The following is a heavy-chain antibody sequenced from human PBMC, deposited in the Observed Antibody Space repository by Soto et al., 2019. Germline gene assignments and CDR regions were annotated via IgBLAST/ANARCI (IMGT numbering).Heavy chain of an antibody. CDR3: ARHGDYDFWSGYYRWFDP. CDR2: IYYSGST. J-gene: IGHJ5*02. V-gene: IGHV4-59*08. Sequence: SETLSLTCTVSGGSISSYYWSWIRQPPGKGLEWIGYIYYSGSTNYNPSLKSRVTISVDTSKNQFSLKLSSVTAADTAVYYCARHGDYDFWSGYYRWFDPWGQGTLVTVSS. CDR1: GGSISSYY. D-gene: IGHD3-3*01.